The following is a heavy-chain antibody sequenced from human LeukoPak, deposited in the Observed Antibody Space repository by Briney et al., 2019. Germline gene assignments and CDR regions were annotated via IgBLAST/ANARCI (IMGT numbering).Heavy chain of an antibody. Sequence: GGSLRLSCAASGFTFSSYAMSWVRQAPGKGLGWVSDINGSGGKTYYADSVKGRFTISRDNSKNTLYLQMNSLTAEDSAVYYCAKAGYNWNDLPYFDYWGQGTLVTVSS. V-gene: IGHV3-23*01. D-gene: IGHD1-20*01. CDR3: AKAGYNWNDLPYFDY. CDR2: INGSGGKT. CDR1: GFTFSSYA. J-gene: IGHJ4*02.